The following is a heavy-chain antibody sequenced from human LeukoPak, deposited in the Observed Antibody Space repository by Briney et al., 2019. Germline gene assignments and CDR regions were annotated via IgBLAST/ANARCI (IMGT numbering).Heavy chain of an antibody. D-gene: IGHD2-2*01. CDR3: ARDSYCYTPTCYGGKIDY. Sequence: GGSLRLSCAASGFTFSNYNMNWVRQAPGKGLEWVSSISTSGYDIYYADSVKGRFTISRDNAKNSLYLQMTSLRAEDTAVYYCARDSYCYTPTCYGGKIDYWGQGTLVTVSS. J-gene: IGHJ4*02. CDR2: ISTSGYDI. CDR1: GFTFSNYN. V-gene: IGHV3-21*01.